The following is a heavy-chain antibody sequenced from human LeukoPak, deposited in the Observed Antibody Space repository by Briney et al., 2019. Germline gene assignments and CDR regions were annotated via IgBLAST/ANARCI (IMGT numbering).Heavy chain of an antibody. CDR1: GFTFRKYW. J-gene: IGHJ4*02. D-gene: IGHD2-15*01. V-gene: IGHV3-7*01. Sequence: GGSLRLSCAASGFTFRKYWMSWVRQAPGKGLERVDNMNQDGGEKNYVDSVKGRFTISRDNATNSLYLQMNSLTVDDTAVYYCARDLGYSSFAYWGQGALVTVSS. CDR2: MNQDGGEK. CDR3: ARDLGYSSFAY.